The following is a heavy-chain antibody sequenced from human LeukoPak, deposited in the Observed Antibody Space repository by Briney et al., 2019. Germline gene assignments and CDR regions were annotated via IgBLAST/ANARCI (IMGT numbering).Heavy chain of an antibody. CDR2: IKQDGSEK. D-gene: IGHD3-16*01. V-gene: IGHV3-7*03. Sequence: PGGSLRLSCAASGFTFSSYSMSWVRQAPGKGLEWVANIKQDGSEKNYVGSVKGRFTIARDNAKNSLYLQMNSLRAEDTAVYYCAKGPIIMMSYWGQGTLVTVSS. J-gene: IGHJ4*02. CDR1: GFTFSSYS. CDR3: AKGPIIMMSY.